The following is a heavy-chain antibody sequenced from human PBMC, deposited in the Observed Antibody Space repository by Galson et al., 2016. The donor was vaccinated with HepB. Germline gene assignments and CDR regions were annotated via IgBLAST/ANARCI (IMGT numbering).Heavy chain of an antibody. CDR2: ISHDGSNK. V-gene: IGHV3-30-3*01. Sequence: SLRLSCAASGFTLSSYVMYWVRQAPGKGLEWVAVISHDGSNKYYTDSVKGRFTISRDNAKNTLYLQMNSLRAEDTAVYYCVRGRKGAAAAGLLTYYFYYYGMDVWGQGPRSPSP. CDR1: GFTLSSYV. J-gene: IGHJ6*02. D-gene: IGHD6-13*01. CDR3: VRGRKGAAAAGLLTYYFYYYGMDV.